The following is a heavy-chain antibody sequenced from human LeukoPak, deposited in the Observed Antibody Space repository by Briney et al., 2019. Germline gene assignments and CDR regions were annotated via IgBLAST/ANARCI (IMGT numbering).Heavy chain of an antibody. CDR3: ARGGGAVAPTPRFQY. V-gene: IGHV3-21*01. D-gene: IGHD6-19*01. Sequence: GGSLRLSCAASGFTFSSYSMNWVRQAPGKGLEWVSSISSSSSYIYYADSVKGRFTISRDNSKNTLYLQMNSLRAEDTAVYYCARGGGAVAPTPRFQYWGQGTLVTVSS. CDR2: ISSSSSYI. CDR1: GFTFSSYS. J-gene: IGHJ1*01.